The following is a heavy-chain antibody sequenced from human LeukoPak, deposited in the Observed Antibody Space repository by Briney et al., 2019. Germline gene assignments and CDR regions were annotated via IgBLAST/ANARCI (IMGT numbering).Heavy chain of an antibody. V-gene: IGHV1-69*04. J-gene: IGHJ4*02. CDR1: GGTFSSYA. D-gene: IGHD3-10*01. CDR3: AREDDGSGSYLGY. CDR2: IIPILGIA. Sequence: GASVKVSCKASGGTFSSYAISWVRQAPGQGLEWMGRIIPILGIANYAQKFQGRVTITADKSTSTAYMELSSLRSEDTAVYYCAREDDGSGSYLGYWGQGTLVTVSS.